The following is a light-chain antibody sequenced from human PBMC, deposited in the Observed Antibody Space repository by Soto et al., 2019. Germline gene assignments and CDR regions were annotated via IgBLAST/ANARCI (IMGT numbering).Light chain of an antibody. CDR1: SGSINSNY. V-gene: IGLV6-57*03. CDR3: QSCDRNDVI. CDR2: EDN. J-gene: IGLJ2*01. Sequence: NFMLTQPHSVSESPGKTVTISCTRRSGSINSNYVQWYQQRPGSAPTTVICEDNRRPSGVPDRFSGSIDSSSNSASLTISGLKTEDEADYYCQSCDRNDVIFGGGTKVTVL.